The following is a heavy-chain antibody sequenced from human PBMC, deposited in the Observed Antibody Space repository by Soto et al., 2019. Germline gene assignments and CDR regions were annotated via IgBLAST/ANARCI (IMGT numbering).Heavy chain of an antibody. D-gene: IGHD5-18*01. CDR3: ARNLGYACDY. CDR1: EFTFSSYS. Sequence: GGSLRLSCAASEFTFSSYSMNWVRQAPGKGLEWVSYISSSSSTIYYADSVKGRFTISRDNAKNLLYLQMNSLRTEDTAVYYSARNLGYACDYWGQGTLNSVPS. CDR2: ISSSSSTI. V-gene: IGHV3-48*01. J-gene: IGHJ4*02.